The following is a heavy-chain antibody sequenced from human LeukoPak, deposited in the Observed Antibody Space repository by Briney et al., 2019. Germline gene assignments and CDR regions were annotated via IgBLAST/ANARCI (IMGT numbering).Heavy chain of an antibody. J-gene: IGHJ4*02. Sequence: PSESPSLTPTVPGGSISSYYWCWIPDPPGKGLEWVGYIYYSGSTNSTPSLRRGVTTSLDTSKNQFCLKMSSVTAADTAVYYCARHGQYSSGPFDYWGQGSLVTVSS. D-gene: IGHD6-25*01. CDR1: GGSISSYY. V-gene: IGHV4-59*08. CDR2: IYYSGST. CDR3: ARHGQYSSGPFDY.